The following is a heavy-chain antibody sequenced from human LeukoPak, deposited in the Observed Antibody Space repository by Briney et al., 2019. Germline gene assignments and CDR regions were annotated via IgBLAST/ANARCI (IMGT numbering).Heavy chain of an antibody. J-gene: IGHJ4*02. CDR1: GGSICSGDYY. D-gene: IGHD3-3*01. V-gene: IGHV4-30-4*08. CDR3: ARAYDFWSGYYPYFDY. CDR2: IYYSGST. Sequence: PSGTLSLTXTVSGGSICSGDYYWSWIGQPPGKGLQWIGYIYYSGSTYYNPSLKSRVTISVDTSKNQFSLKLSSVTAADTAVYYCARAYDFWSGYYPYFDYWGQGTLVTVSS.